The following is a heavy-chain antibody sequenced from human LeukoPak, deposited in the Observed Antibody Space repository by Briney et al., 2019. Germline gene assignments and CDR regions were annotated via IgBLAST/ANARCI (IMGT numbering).Heavy chain of an antibody. D-gene: IGHD2-8*02. CDR2: IFLSGGEV. CDR1: GFTFSTFA. CDR3: ATSRRVLLPFES. Sequence: GGSLRLSCAASGFTFSTFAMIWVRQPPGKGLEWVSSIFLSGGEVHYADSVRGRFTISRDNSQSTLSLQMNSLRAEDTAIYYWATSRRVLLPFESWGQGTRVTGSS. V-gene: IGHV3-23*01. J-gene: IGHJ4*02.